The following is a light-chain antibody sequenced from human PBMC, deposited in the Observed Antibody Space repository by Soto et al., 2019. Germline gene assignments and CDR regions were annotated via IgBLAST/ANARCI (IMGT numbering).Light chain of an antibody. CDR2: GVT. CDR3: QSYDSSLSGSWV. J-gene: IGLJ1*01. V-gene: IGLV2-14*03. Sequence: QSVLTQPASVSGSPGQSITISCTGTSSDIGGYSYVSWYQQHPGKAPKLLIYGVTNRPSGVSNRFSGSKSGNSASLAITGLQAEDEADYYCQSYDSSLSGSWVFGTGTKVTVL. CDR1: SSDIGGYSY.